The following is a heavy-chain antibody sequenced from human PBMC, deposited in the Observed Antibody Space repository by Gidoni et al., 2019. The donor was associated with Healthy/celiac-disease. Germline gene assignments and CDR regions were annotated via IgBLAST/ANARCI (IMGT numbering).Heavy chain of an antibody. V-gene: IGHV1-69*01. CDR1: GGTFSSYA. D-gene: IGHD3-22*01. Sequence: QVQLVQSGAEVKKPGSSVKVSCKASGGTFSSYAFSWVRQAPGQGLEWMGGIIPIFGTANYAQKFQGRVTITADESTSTAYMELSSLRSEDTAVYYCAREENHYDSSGSRAFDIWGQGTMVTVSS. CDR2: IIPIFGTA. CDR3: AREENHYDSSGSRAFDI. J-gene: IGHJ3*02.